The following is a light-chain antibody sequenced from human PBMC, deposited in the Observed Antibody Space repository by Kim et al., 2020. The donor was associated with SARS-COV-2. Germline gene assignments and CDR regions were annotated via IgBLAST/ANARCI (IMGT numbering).Light chain of an antibody. J-gene: IGKJ1*01. V-gene: IGKV1-8*01. CDR2: AAS. CDR1: QAISSY. CDR3: QQYYSYPWT. Sequence: AIRMTQSPSSFSASTGDRVTITCRASQAISSYLAWYQQKPGKAPKLLIYAASTLQSGVPSRFSGSGSGTDFTLTISCLQSEDFATYYCQQYYSYPWTFGQGTKVDIK.